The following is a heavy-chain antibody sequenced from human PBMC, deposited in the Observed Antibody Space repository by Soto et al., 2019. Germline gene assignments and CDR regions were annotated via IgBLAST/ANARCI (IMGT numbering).Heavy chain of an antibody. CDR2: ISAYNGNT. CDR1: GYTFTNYG. J-gene: IGHJ4*02. D-gene: IGHD6-19*01. CDR3: ARDRDQIAVAGKPFDY. V-gene: IGHV1-18*01. Sequence: ASVKVSCKASGYTFTNYGISWVRQAPGQGLEWMGWISAYNGNTKYAQKLQGRVTMTTDTSTSTAYMELRSLRSDDTAVYYCARDRDQIAVAGKPFDYWGQGTLVTVSS.